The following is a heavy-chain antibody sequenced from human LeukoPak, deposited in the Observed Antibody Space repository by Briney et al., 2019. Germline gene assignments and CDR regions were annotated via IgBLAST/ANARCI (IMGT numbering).Heavy chain of an antibody. CDR2: IYPSGGST. V-gene: IGHV1-46*03. D-gene: IGHD3-9*01. CDR3: ARLYDISNSWFDP. Sequence: ASVKVSCKASGYTFTSYYMHWVRQAPGQGLEWMGMIYPSGGSTSHAQKFQGRVTMTRDTSTSIVYMKMSSLRSEDTAVYYCARLYDISNSWFDPWGQGTLVSVSS. J-gene: IGHJ5*02. CDR1: GYTFTSYY.